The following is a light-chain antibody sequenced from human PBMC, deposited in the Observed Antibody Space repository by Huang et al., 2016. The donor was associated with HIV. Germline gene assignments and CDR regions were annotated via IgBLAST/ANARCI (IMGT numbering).Light chain of an antibody. Sequence: DIQMTQSPSSVSASVGDRVVITCRASQDISSWVAWYQQRPGKAPELLIFDASTLQNGVTSRFSGSGSGTDFVLTISSLQPEDFATYYCQQASSFPLTFGGGTKVEIK. V-gene: IGKV1-12*01. J-gene: IGKJ4*01. CDR1: QDISSW. CDR3: QQASSFPLT. CDR2: DAS.